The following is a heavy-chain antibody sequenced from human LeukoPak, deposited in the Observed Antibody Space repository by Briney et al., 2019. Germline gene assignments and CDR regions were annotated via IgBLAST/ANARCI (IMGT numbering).Heavy chain of an antibody. CDR3: ARGVYRITMVRGVIIPFDY. J-gene: IGHJ4*02. D-gene: IGHD3-10*01. V-gene: IGHV1-2*02. Sequence: ASVKVSCKASGYTFTGYYMHWVRQAPGQGLEWMGWTNPNSGGTNYAQKFQGRVTMTRDTSISTAYMELSRLRSDDTAVYYCARGVYRITMVRGVIIPFDYWGQGTLVTVSS. CDR1: GYTFTGYY. CDR2: TNPNSGGT.